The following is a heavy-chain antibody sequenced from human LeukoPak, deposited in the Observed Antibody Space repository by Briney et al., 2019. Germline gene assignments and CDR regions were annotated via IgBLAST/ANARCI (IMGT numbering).Heavy chain of an antibody. Sequence: ASVKVSCKASGYTFTSYAMHWVRQAPGQRLEWMGWINAGNGNTKYSQKFQGRVTITRDTSASTAYMELSSLRSEDTAVYYCARAPITMVRGAYEGRSYGMDVWGKGATVTVSS. V-gene: IGHV1-3*01. J-gene: IGHJ6*04. D-gene: IGHD3-10*01. CDR3: ARAPITMVRGAYEGRSYGMDV. CDR1: GYTFTSYA. CDR2: INAGNGNT.